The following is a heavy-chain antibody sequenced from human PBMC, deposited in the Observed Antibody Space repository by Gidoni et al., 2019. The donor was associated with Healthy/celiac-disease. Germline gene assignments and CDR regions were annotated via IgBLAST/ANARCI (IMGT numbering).Heavy chain of an antibody. J-gene: IGHJ4*02. CDR2: IYYSGST. CDR1: GCSISSYY. D-gene: IGHD3-22*01. CDR3: ARGWSSGPYRYPDY. Sequence: QVQLQASGPGLVKPSATLSLTFPVSGCSISSYYWSWIRQPPGKGLEWIGYIYYSGSTNYNPSLKSRVTISVDTSKNQFSLKLSSVTAADTAVYYCARGWSSGPYRYPDYWGQGTLVTVSS. V-gene: IGHV4-59*01.